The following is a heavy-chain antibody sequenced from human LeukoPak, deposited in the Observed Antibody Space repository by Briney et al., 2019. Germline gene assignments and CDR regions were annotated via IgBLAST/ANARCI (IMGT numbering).Heavy chain of an antibody. Sequence: SETLSLTCAVYGGSFSGYYWSWIRQPPGKGLEWIGEINHSGSTNYNPSLKSRVTISVDTSKNQFSLKLSSVTAADTAVYYCARGCLAHYYHGMDVWGQGTTVAVSS. V-gene: IGHV4-34*01. D-gene: IGHD3-3*02. CDR1: GGSFSGYY. CDR2: INHSGST. CDR3: ARGCLAHYYHGMDV. J-gene: IGHJ6*02.